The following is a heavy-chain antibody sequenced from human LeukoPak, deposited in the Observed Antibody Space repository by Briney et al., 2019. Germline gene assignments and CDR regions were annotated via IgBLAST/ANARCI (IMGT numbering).Heavy chain of an antibody. CDR1: GYTFTSYW. D-gene: IGHD3-10*01. CDR3: AGGGWGSYYDY. Sequence: GESLKISCKGSGYTFTSYWIGWVRQLPGKGLEWMGIIYPGDSDTRDSPSFQGQVTISAAKSISTAYLQWSSLKASDSAMYYCAGGGWGSYYDYWGQGTLVTVSS. CDR2: IYPGDSDT. J-gene: IGHJ4*02. V-gene: IGHV5-51*01.